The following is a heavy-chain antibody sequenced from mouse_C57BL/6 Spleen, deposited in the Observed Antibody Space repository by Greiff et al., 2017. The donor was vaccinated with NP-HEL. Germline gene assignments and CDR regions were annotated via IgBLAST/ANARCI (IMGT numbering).Heavy chain of an antibody. CDR2: INPNNGGT. CDR1: GYTFTDYY. Sequence: EVQLQQSGPELVKPGASVKISCKASGYTFTDYYMNWVKQSHGKSLEWIGDINPNNGGTSYNQKFKGKATLTVDKSSSTAYMELRSLTSEDSAVYYCARSLYDGYYDDNWGQGTLVTVSA. CDR3: ARSLYDGYYDDN. V-gene: IGHV1-26*01. J-gene: IGHJ3*01. D-gene: IGHD2-3*01.